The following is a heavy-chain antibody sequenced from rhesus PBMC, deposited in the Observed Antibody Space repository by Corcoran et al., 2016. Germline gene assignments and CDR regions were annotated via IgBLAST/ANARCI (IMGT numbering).Heavy chain of an antibody. CDR2: IRSGGST. V-gene: IGHV4-73*01. Sequence: QVQLQQWGEGLVKPSETLPLPCAVYGGSVSGCGWGWTRQPPGQGLEWIGRIRSGGSTNYNPSLKNRVTISLDTSKNQFSLKLSSVTAADTAVYYCARMNTVTTDNSLDVWGRGVLVTVSS. CDR1: GGSVSGCG. J-gene: IGHJ5-2*02. D-gene: IGHD4-23*01. CDR3: ARMNTVTTDNSLDV.